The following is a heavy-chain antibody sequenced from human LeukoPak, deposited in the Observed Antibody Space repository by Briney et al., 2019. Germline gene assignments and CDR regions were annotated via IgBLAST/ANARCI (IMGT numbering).Heavy chain of an antibody. CDR2: INHSGST. CDR3: AREGGQWLERSFDH. D-gene: IGHD6-19*01. J-gene: IGHJ4*02. Sequence: ASETLSLTCAVYGGSFSGYYWSWIRQPPGKGLEWIGEINHSGSTYYNPSLNSRVTISVDTAKNQFSLKLTSVTAADTAVYYCAREGGQWLERSFDHWGQGTLVTVSS. V-gene: IGHV4-34*01. CDR1: GGSFSGYY.